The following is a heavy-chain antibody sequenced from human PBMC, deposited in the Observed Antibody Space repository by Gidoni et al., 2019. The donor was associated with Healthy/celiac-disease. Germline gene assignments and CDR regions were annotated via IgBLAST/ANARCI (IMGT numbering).Heavy chain of an antibody. CDR2: LYSGGST. Sequence: EVQLVESGVGLIQPGGSLILSRAASRFTVSSNYMSWVRQAPGKGLEWVSVLYSGGSTYNADSVKGRFTISRYNSKNTLYLQMNSLRAEDTAVYYCAGGRYSSGWPFDPWGQGTLVTVSS. V-gene: IGHV3-53*01. CDR1: RFTVSSNY. CDR3: AGGRYSSGWPFDP. J-gene: IGHJ5*02. D-gene: IGHD6-19*01.